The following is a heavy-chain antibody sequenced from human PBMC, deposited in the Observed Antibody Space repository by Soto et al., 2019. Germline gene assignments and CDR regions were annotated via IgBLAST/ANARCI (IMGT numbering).Heavy chain of an antibody. CDR1: GYTFTSYA. V-gene: IGHV1-3*01. CDR3: ARASRGYSYCPIRSAYDI. J-gene: IGHJ3*02. D-gene: IGHD5-18*01. CDR2: INAGNGNT. Sequence: ASVKVSCKASGYTFTSYAMHWVRQAPGQRLEWMGWINAGNGNTKYSQKFQGRVTITTDTSASTAYMELSSLRSDDTAVYYCARASRGYSYCPIRSAYDIWGQGTMVTVSS.